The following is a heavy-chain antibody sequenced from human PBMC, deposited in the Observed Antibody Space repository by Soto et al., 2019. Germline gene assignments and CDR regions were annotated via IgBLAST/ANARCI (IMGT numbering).Heavy chain of an antibody. CDR2: VSGSGGTT. Sequence: EVQLLESGGGFVQPGGSLRLSCAASEFTFSSYAMSWVRQAPGKGLEWVSTVSGSGGTTYYADSVKGRFTISRDNSMNTLFLQMNSRRAEDTAVYYCAKRLGDYWGQGTLVTVSS. J-gene: IGHJ4*02. V-gene: IGHV3-23*01. CDR1: EFTFSSYA. D-gene: IGHD4-17*01. CDR3: AKRLGDY.